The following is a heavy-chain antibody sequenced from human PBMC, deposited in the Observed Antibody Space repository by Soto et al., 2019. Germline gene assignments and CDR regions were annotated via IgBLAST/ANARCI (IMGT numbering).Heavy chain of an antibody. CDR2: IYYSGST. CDR1: GGSISSYY. CDR3: ARDSVKGYYGSGSYSWFDP. Sequence: KPSETLSLTCTVSGGSISSYYWSWIRQPPGKGLEWIGYIYYSGSTNYNPSLKSRVTISVDTSKNQFSLKLSSVTAADTAVYYCARDSVKGYYGSGSYSWFDPWGQGTLVTVSS. V-gene: IGHV4-59*01. J-gene: IGHJ5*02. D-gene: IGHD3-10*01.